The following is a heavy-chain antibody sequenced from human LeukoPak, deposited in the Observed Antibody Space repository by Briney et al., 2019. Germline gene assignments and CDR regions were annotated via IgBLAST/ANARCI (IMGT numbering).Heavy chain of an antibody. CDR3: ARDQEEPRPGWWGVKTGDYFDY. D-gene: IGHD2-15*01. CDR2: IYTSGST. J-gene: IGHJ4*02. V-gene: IGHV4-4*07. Sequence: PSETLSLTCTVSDGYISSYYWSWIRQPAGKGLEWIGRIYTSGSTNYNPSLKSRVTMSVDTSKNQFSLKLSSVTAADTAVYYCARDQEEPRPGWWGVKTGDYFDYWGQGTLVTVSS. CDR1: DGYISSYY.